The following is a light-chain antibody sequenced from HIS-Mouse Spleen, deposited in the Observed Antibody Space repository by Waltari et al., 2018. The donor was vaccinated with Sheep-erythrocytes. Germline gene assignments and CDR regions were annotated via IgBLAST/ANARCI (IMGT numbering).Light chain of an antibody. CDR3: CSYAGSYNHV. J-gene: IGLJ1*01. Sequence: QSALTQPRSVSGSPGQSVTISCTGTSSDVGGYNYVSWYQQQQGKAPKLMSYEVSKRPSGVPARFSGSKSGNTASLTISGLQAEDEADYYCCSYAGSYNHVFATGTKVTVL. V-gene: IGLV2-11*01. CDR2: EVS. CDR1: SSDVGGYNY.